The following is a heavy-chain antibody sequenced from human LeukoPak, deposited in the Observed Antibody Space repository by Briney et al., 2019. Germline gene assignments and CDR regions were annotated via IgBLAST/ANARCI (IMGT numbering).Heavy chain of an antibody. D-gene: IGHD6-19*01. CDR3: AGASAVAGALDY. V-gene: IGHV4-59*03. Sequence: SETLSLTCTVSGGSISNYYWSWIRQPPGKGLEWIGYMYYSGSTNFNPSLKSRVTISLDTSKSQFSLKLSSVTAADTAVYYCAGASAVAGALDYWGHGTLVTVSS. CDR2: MYYSGST. J-gene: IGHJ4*01. CDR1: GGSISNYY.